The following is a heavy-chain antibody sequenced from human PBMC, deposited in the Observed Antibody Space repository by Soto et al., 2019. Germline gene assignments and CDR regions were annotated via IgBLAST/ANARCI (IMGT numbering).Heavy chain of an antibody. CDR2: INAGNGNT. CDR1: GYTFTSYA. V-gene: IGHV1-3*01. D-gene: IGHD1-26*01. Sequence: GASVKVSCKASGYTFTSYAMHWVRQAPGQRLEWMGWINAGNGNTKYSQKFQGRVTITSDTSASTAYMELSSLRSEDTAVYYCARDILGDAWEILLVDYWGQGTLVTVSS. CDR3: ARDILGDAWEILLVDY. J-gene: IGHJ4*02.